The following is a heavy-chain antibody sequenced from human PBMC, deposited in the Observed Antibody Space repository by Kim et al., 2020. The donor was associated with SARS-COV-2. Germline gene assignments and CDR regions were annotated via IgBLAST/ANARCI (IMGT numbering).Heavy chain of an antibody. CDR2: INHSGST. J-gene: IGHJ4*02. Sequence: SETLSLTCAVYGGSFSGYYWSWIRQPPGKGLEWIGEINHSGSTNYNPSLKSRVTISVDTSKNQFSLKLSSVTAADTAVYYCARATRLEGFDYWGQGTLVT. D-gene: IGHD6-25*01. CDR1: GGSFSGYY. V-gene: IGHV4-34*01. CDR3: ARATRLEGFDY.